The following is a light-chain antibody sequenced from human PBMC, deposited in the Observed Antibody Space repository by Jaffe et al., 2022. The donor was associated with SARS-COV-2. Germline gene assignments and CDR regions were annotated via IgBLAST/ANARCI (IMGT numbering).Light chain of an antibody. V-gene: IGLV1-40*01. CDR1: SSNIGAGYD. CDR3: QSYDTSLSGTYV. J-gene: IGLJ1*01. Sequence: QSVLTQPPSVSGAPGQRVAISCTGSSSNIGAGYDVHWYQHLPGTAPKLLIFGNNYRPSGVPDRFSGSKSGTSASLAITGLQAEDEADYYCQSYDTSLSGTYVFGTGTRVTVL. CDR2: GNN.